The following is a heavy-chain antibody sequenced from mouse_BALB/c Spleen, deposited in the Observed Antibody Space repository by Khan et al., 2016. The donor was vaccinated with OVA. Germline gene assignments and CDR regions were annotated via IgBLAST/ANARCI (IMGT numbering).Heavy chain of an antibody. D-gene: IGHD2-3*01. Sequence: EVELVESGPSLVKPSQTLSLTCSVTGDSITSGYWNWIRKFPGNKLEYMGYISYSGSTYYNPSLKSRISITRDTSKNQYYLQLNSVTTEDTATYYCARDIIYDGYYGDYFDYWGQGTTLTVSS. CDR3: ARDIIYDGYYGDYFDY. V-gene: IGHV3-8*02. J-gene: IGHJ2*01. CDR2: ISYSGST. CDR1: GDSITSGY.